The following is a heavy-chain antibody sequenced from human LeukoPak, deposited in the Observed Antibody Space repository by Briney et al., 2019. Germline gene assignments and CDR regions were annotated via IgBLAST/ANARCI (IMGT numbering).Heavy chain of an antibody. CDR2: ISAYNGNT. V-gene: IGHV1-18*01. Sequence: ASVKVSCKASGYTFTSYGIRWVRQAPGQGLEWMGWISAYNGNTNYAQKLQGRVTMTTDTSTSTAYMELRSLRSDDTAVYYCARDIDSNSWCWFHPWGQGTLVTVSS. CDR1: GYTFTSYG. D-gene: IGHD6-13*01. CDR3: ARDIDSNSWCWFHP. J-gene: IGHJ5*02.